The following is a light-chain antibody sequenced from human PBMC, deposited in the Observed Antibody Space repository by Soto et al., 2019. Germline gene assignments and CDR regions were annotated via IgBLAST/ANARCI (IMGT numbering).Light chain of an antibody. CDR3: QQYENLPT. CDR2: DAS. CDR1: QDISNY. V-gene: IGKV1-33*01. J-gene: IGKJ5*01. Sequence: DIHMTQSPSSLSASVGDRVTITCQASQDISNYLNWCQQKPGKAPKLLIYDASNLQTGVPSRFSGSGSGTDFTFTISSLQPEHIAPYYCQQYENLPTFGQGTRLEIK.